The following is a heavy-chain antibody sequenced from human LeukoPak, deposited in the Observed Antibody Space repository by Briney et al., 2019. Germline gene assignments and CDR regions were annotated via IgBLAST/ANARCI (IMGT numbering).Heavy chain of an antibody. CDR3: ATAGGYCSGGSCPFDY. CDR2: FDPEDGET. Sequence: ASVKVSCRASGYTFTGYYMHWMRQAPGKGLEWMGGFDPEDGETIYAQKFQGRVTMTEDTSTDTAYMELSSLRSEDTAVYYCATAGGYCSGGSCPFDYWGQGTLVTVSS. D-gene: IGHD2-15*01. J-gene: IGHJ4*02. V-gene: IGHV1-24*01. CDR1: GYTFTGYY.